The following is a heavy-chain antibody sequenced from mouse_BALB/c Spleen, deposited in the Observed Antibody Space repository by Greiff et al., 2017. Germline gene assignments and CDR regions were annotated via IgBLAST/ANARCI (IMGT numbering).Heavy chain of an antibody. Sequence: EVQLQESGGGLVKPGGSLKLSCAASGFTFSSYAMSWVRQSPEKRLAWVAEISSGGSYTYYPDTVTGRFTISRDNAKNTLYLEMSSLRSEDTAMYYCARETTDYAMGYWGQGTSVTVSS. V-gene: IGHV5-9-4*01. CDR2: ISSGGSYT. CDR1: GFTFSSYA. CDR3: ARETTDYAMGY. J-gene: IGHJ4*01. D-gene: IGHD1-1*01.